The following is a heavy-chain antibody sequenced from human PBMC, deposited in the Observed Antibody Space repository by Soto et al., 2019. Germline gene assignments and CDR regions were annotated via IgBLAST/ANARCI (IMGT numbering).Heavy chain of an antibody. CDR3: TRTARIQRKLRVNFDY. V-gene: IGHV3-23*01. J-gene: IGHJ4*02. CDR1: GFTFSSYS. Sequence: GGSLRLSGAASGFTFSSYSISWVRQAPWKGLEWVSAISGIGVSTYYADSVKGWFTISRDNSKNTLYLQMNSLRAEDTAVYYCTRTARIQRKLRVNFDYLGQGTLVAVSS. CDR2: ISGIGVST. D-gene: IGHD3-10*01.